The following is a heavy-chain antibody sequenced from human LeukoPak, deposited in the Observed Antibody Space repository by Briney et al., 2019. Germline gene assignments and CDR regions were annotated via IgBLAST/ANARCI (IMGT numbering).Heavy chain of an antibody. CDR1: GGTFSSYA. V-gene: IGHV1-69*13. Sequence: SVKVSCKASGGTFSSYAISWVRQAPGQGLEWMGGIIPIFGTANYAQKFQGRVTITADESTSTAYMELSSLRSEDTAVYYCARGGLGVRGAAENWGQGTLVTVSS. CDR3: ARGGLGVRGAAEN. CDR2: IIPIFGTA. J-gene: IGHJ4*02. D-gene: IGHD3-10*01.